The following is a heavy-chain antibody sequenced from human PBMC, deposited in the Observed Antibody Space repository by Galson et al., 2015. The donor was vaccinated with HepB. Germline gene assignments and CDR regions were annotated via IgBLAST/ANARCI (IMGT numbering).Heavy chain of an antibody. Sequence: SLRLSCAASGFTFGAYAVSWVRQAPGKGLEWVSTIIKSGGTTYYADSVKGRFTISRDNSKNTLYLQMSSPRAEDTTVYYCARDLGGATSDYWGQGTLVTVSS. D-gene: IGHD1-26*01. J-gene: IGHJ4*02. V-gene: IGHV3-23*01. CDR1: GFTFGAYA. CDR3: ARDLGGATSDY. CDR2: IIKSGGTT.